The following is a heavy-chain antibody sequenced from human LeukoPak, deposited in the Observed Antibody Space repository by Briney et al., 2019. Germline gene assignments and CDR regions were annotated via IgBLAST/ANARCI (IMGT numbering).Heavy chain of an antibody. CDR1: GFTFSSYW. J-gene: IGHJ4*02. CDR2: INSDGSST. D-gene: IGHD4-17*01. V-gene: IGHV3-74*01. Sequence: PGGSLRLSCAASGFTFSSYWMHWVRQAPGKGLVWVSRINSDGSSTTYADSVKGRFTISRDNAKNTLYLQMNSLRAEDTAVYYCARRYGDYSGFDYWGQGTLVTVSS. CDR3: ARRYGDYSGFDY.